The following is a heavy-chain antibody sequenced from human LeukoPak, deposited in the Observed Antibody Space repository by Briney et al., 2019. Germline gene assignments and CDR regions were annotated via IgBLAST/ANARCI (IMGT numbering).Heavy chain of an antibody. Sequence: GGSLGLSCAASGFTFDDYAMHWVRQAPGKGLEWVSLISGNGASTYYADSVKGRFTISRDNSKNSLYLQMNSLRTEDTALYYCAKDKFEWLQGIDYWGQGTLVTVSS. V-gene: IGHV3-43*02. CDR1: GFTFDDYA. D-gene: IGHD5-12*01. J-gene: IGHJ4*02. CDR2: ISGNGAST. CDR3: AKDKFEWLQGIDY.